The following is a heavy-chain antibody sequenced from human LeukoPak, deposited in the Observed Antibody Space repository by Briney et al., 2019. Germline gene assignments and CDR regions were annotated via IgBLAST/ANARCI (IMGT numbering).Heavy chain of an antibody. V-gene: IGHV3-53*01. D-gene: IGHD6-13*01. J-gene: IGHJ4*02. CDR1: GFTFSSNY. CDR3: ARVGGYSSSWSRYFDY. Sequence: PGGSLRLSCAASGFTFSSNYMSWVRQAPGKGLEWVSVIYSGGSTYYADSVKGRFTISRDNSKNTLYLQMNSLRAEDTAVYYCARVGGYSSSWSRYFDYWGQGTLVTVSS. CDR2: IYSGGST.